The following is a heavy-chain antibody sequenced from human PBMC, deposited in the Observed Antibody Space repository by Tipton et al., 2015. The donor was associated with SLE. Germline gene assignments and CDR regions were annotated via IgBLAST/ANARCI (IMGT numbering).Heavy chain of an antibody. J-gene: IGHJ4*02. D-gene: IGHD1-26*01. V-gene: IGHV4-34*01. CDR1: GGSISSSY. Sequence: TLSLTCTVSGGSISSSYWSWIRQPPGKGLEWIGEINHSGSTNYNPSLKSRVTISVDTSKNQFSLKLSSVTAADTAVYYCAKDPSWGWEPFYWGQGTLVTVSS. CDR3: AKDPSWGWEPFY. CDR2: INHSGST.